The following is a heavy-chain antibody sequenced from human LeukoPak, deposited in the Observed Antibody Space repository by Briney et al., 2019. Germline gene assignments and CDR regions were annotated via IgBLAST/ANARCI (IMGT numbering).Heavy chain of an antibody. CDR1: GFTFSSYA. Sequence: PERSLRLSCAASGFTFSSYAMHWVRQAPGKGLEWVAVISYDGSNKYYADSVKGRFTISRDNSKNTLYLQMNSLRAEDTAVYYCARSWGYSYGYFDYWGQGTLVTVSS. CDR2: ISYDGSNK. CDR3: ARSWGYSYGYFDY. D-gene: IGHD5-18*01. V-gene: IGHV3-30*01. J-gene: IGHJ4*02.